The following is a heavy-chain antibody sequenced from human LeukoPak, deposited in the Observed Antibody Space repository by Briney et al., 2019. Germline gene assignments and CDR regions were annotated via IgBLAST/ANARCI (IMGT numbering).Heavy chain of an antibody. D-gene: IGHD5-18*01. CDR2: INPNSGGT. Sequence: ASVKVSYKASGYTFTGYYMHWVRQAPGQGREWMGWINPNSGGTNYAQKFQGRVTMTRDTSISTAYMELSRLRSDDTAVYYCARDTAMVTYWFDPWGQGTLVTVSS. J-gene: IGHJ5*02. CDR1: GYTFTGYY. CDR3: ARDTAMVTYWFDP. V-gene: IGHV1-2*02.